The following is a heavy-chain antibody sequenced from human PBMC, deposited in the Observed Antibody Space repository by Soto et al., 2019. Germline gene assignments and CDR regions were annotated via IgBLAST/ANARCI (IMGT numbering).Heavy chain of an antibody. Sequence: QVQLVQSGAEVKKPGSSLTVSCKASGGSFGSHAISWVRQAPGQGLEWMGGVIPIFGTTNYAQIFQGRVTISADESTGAAYMELSSLTSDDTAVYFCATSPSYYDALDVWGQGTTVTVSS. CDR1: GGSFGSHA. V-gene: IGHV1-69*01. J-gene: IGHJ6*02. CDR3: ATSPSYYDALDV. CDR2: VIPIFGTT.